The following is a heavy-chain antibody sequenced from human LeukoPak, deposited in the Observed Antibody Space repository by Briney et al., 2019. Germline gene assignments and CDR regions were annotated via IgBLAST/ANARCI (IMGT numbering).Heavy chain of an antibody. CDR1: GDSITSSSFY. J-gene: IGHJ4*02. CDR2: IYYSGST. V-gene: IGHV4-39*01. CDR3: AAPYYATYYFDY. D-gene: IGHD2/OR15-2a*01. Sequence: PSETLSLTCTVSGDSITSSSFYWGWIRQSPGKGLEWIGRIYYSGSTYYNPSLESRVTISVDTSKNQFSLKLSSVTAADTAVYYCAAPYYATYYFDYWGQGTLVTVSS.